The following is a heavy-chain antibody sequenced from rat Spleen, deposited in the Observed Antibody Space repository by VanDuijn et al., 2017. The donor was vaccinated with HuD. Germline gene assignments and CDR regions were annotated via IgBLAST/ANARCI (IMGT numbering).Heavy chain of an antibody. Sequence: EVQLVESGGGLVQPGKSLKLSCVASGFTFSSFAMAWVRQAPKKGLEWVATITSGGSNTYYPDSVKGRFTISRDNAKSTLYLQMDRLRSEDTATYYCAKGMRGGDFDYWGQGVMVTVSS. CDR3: AKGMRGGDFDY. CDR2: ITSGGSNT. V-gene: IGHV5-29*01. J-gene: IGHJ2*01. D-gene: IGHD1-7*01. CDR1: GFTFSSFA.